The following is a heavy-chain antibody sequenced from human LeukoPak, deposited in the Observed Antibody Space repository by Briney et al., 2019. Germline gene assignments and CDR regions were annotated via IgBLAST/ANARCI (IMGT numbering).Heavy chain of an antibody. CDR2: MNPNSGNT. CDR3: ARYCSSTSCYQYYYYGMDV. V-gene: IGHV1-8*01. J-gene: IGHJ6*02. CDR1: GYTFTSYD. Sequence: ASVKVSCKASGYTFTSYDINWVRQATGQGLEWMGWMNPNSGNTGYAQKFQGRVTMTRNTSISTAYMELSSLRSEDTAVYYCARYCSSTSCYQYYYYGMDVWGQGTTVTVSS. D-gene: IGHD2-2*01.